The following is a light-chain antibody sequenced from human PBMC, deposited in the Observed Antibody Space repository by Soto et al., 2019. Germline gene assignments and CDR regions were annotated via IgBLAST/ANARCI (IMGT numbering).Light chain of an antibody. CDR3: HQRQSWPRT. CDR2: YMS. CDR1: QYVSSR. Sequence: EIVLTQSPATLSSSPGETAILSCRASQYVSSRLAWYQHKPGQAPRLLIYYMSKRATGIPARFSGSGSGTDFTLTISSLAPDDFAIYYCHQRQSWPRTFRQGTKVEIK. V-gene: IGKV3-11*01. J-gene: IGKJ1*01.